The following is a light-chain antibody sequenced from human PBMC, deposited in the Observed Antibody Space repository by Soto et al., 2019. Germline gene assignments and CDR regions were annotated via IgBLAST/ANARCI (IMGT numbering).Light chain of an antibody. Sequence: QSVLPQPRSVSGSPGQSVTISCTGTSSDVGGYNYVSWYQQYPGKGPKLIIYDVTKRPSGVPDRFSGSKSGSTASLTISGLQAEDEADYYCCSYAGSYVFGTGTKVTVL. CDR3: CSYAGSYV. J-gene: IGLJ1*01. CDR1: SSDVGGYNY. V-gene: IGLV2-11*01. CDR2: DVT.